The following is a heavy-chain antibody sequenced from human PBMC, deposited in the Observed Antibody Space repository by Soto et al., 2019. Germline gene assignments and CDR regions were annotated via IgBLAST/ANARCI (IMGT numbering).Heavy chain of an antibody. CDR3: AADLTGYDILTGYYGPDAFDI. D-gene: IGHD3-9*01. V-gene: IGHV1-58*02. CDR1: GFTFTSSA. J-gene: IGHJ3*02. Sequence: SVKVSCKASGFTFTSSAMQWVRQARGQRLEWIGWIVVGSGNTNYAQKFQERVTITRDMSTSTAYMELSSLRSEDTAVYYCAADLTGYDILTGYYGPDAFDIWGQGTMVTVSS. CDR2: IVVGSGNT.